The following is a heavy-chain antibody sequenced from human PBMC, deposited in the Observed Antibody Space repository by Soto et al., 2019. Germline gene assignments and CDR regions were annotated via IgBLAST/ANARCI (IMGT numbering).Heavy chain of an antibody. CDR3: AKELYFDWLLSIFLVYFDY. CDR1: GFTFSSYA. V-gene: IGHV3-23*01. J-gene: IGHJ4*02. D-gene: IGHD3-9*01. CDR2: ISGSGGST. Sequence: GGSLRLSCAASGFTFSSYAMSWVRQAPGKGLEWVSAISGSGGSTYYADSVKGRFTISRDNSKNTLYLQMNSLIAENTAVYYCAKELYFDWLLSIFLVYFDYWGQGTLVTVSS.